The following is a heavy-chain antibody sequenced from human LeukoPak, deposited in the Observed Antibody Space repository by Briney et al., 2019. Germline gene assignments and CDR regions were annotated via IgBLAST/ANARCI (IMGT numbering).Heavy chain of an antibody. D-gene: IGHD3-10*01. Sequence: ASVKVSCKASGYTFTGYYMHWVRPAPGQGLEWMGWINPNSGGTNYAQKFQGRVTMTRDTSISTAYMELSRLRSDDTAVYYCARVLSSMVRGVMGYWGQGTLVTVSS. V-gene: IGHV1-2*02. CDR2: INPNSGGT. CDR3: ARVLSSMVRGVMGY. J-gene: IGHJ4*02. CDR1: GYTFTGYY.